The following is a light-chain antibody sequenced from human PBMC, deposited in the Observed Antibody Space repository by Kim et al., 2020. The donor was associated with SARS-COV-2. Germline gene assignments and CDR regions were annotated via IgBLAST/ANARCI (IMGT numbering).Light chain of an antibody. CDR2: LEGSGRY. Sequence: SVKLTCTLRSCHSSYSIAWQQQQPGKSPRYVMMLEGSGRYNKGSAVTYRFSGSISGADRYLTISNLPSEDEADYYCGPRDSNTMVFGGGTQLTVL. CDR3: GPRDSNTMV. CDR1: SCHSSYS. V-gene: IGLV4-60*03. J-gene: IGLJ2*01.